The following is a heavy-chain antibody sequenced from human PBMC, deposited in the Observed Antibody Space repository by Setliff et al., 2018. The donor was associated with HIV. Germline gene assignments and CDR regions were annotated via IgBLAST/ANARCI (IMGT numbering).Heavy chain of an antibody. J-gene: IGHJ6*04. V-gene: IGHV4-39*02. CDR2: FYYSGNT. D-gene: IGHD3-3*01. Sequence: PSETLSLTCSVSGVSIFSSDYYWGWIRQPPGKGLEWIGSFYYSGNTYYNPSLKSRVTISVDTSRSHLSLKLRTVTAADTAVYYCSKRYSDFWSGQTDVWGEGTTVTVSS. CDR1: GVSIFSSDYY. CDR3: SKRYSDFWSGQTDV.